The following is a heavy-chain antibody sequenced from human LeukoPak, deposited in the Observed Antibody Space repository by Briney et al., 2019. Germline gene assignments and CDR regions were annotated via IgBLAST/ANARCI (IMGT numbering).Heavy chain of an antibody. CDR2: INLSGST. V-gene: IGHV4-34*01. CDR3: ARVSISLFGVITAHFDS. J-gene: IGHJ4*02. Sequence: PSETLSLTCGVSGGSFSGSYWGWIRQPPGKGLEWIGEINLSGSTNYNSSLTSRVTISLDTSKNQFSLNLRSVTTADTAVYYCARVSISLFGVITAHFDSWGQGTLVAVSS. D-gene: IGHD3-3*01. CDR1: GGSFSGSY.